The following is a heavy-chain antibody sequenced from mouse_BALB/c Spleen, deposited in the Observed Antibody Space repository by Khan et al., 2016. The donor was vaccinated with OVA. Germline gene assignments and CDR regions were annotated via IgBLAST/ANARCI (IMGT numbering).Heavy chain of an antibody. CDR3: ARESSYWYFDV. V-gene: IGHV9-1*02. Sequence: QIQLVQSGPELKKPGETVKISCKASGYTFTNYRMNWMKQAPGKGLKWMGWINTYTGEPTYADDFKGRFAFSLETSASTAYLQIHNLNNEDMATYFCARESSYWYFDVWGAGTTVTVSS. J-gene: IGHJ1*01. D-gene: IGHD1-1*01. CDR2: INTYTGEP. CDR1: GYTFTNYR.